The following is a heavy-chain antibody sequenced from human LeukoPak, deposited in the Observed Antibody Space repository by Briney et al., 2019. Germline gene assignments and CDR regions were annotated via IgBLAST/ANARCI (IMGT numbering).Heavy chain of an antibody. Sequence: GGSLRLSCAASGFTFSSYWMSWVRQAPGRGLEWVASIKQDGSEQKCVDSVKGRFTISRDNSRNTLYLQMNSLRAEDTAVYYCAKEWFGELNAFDIWGQGTMVTVSS. CDR1: GFTFSSYW. J-gene: IGHJ3*02. CDR2: IKQDGSEQ. V-gene: IGHV3-7*03. CDR3: AKEWFGELNAFDI. D-gene: IGHD3-10*01.